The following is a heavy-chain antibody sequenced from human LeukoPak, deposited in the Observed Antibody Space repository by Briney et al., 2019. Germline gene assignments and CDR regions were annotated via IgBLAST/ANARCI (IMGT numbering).Heavy chain of an antibody. V-gene: IGHV3-23*01. CDR3: AKDYDFWSGYFGY. J-gene: IGHJ4*02. Sequence: GGSLRLSCAASGFTFNSYVMSWVRQAPGKGLEWVSVINGGGGNTHYADSVKGRFTISRDNSKNTLYLQMNSLRAEDTAVYYCAKDYDFWSGYFGYWGQGTLVTVSS. CDR2: INGGGGNT. CDR1: GFTFNSYV. D-gene: IGHD3-3*01.